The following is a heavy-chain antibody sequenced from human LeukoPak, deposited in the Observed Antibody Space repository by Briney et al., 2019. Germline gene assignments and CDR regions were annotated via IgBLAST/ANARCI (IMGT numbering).Heavy chain of an antibody. Sequence: PSQALSLTCTVYGASISSTSYCWGWIRQPAGKGLEWIGHIHTSGSTNYNPSLKSRVTISVDTSKNQFSLKLSSVTAADTAVYYCARGSNSGYDVPRYWGQGTLVTVSS. CDR3: ARGSNSGYDVPRY. D-gene: IGHD5-12*01. J-gene: IGHJ4*02. CDR2: IHTSGST. V-gene: IGHV4-61*09. CDR1: GASISSTSYC.